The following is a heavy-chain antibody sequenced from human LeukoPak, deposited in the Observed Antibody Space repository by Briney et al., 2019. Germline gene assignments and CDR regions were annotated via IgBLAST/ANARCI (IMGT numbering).Heavy chain of an antibody. V-gene: IGHV4-59*01. J-gene: IGHJ5*02. CDR3: ARDSAGSSWESNWFDP. Sequence: PSETLSLTCTVSGGSISSYYWSWIRQPPGKGLEWIGYIYYSGSTNYNPSLKSRVTISVDTSKNQFSLKLGSVTAADTAVYYCARDSAGSSWESNWFDPWGQGTLVTVSS. CDR2: IYYSGST. D-gene: IGHD6-13*01. CDR1: GGSISSYY.